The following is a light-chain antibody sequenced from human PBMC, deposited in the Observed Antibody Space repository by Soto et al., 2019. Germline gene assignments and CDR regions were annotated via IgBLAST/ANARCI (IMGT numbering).Light chain of an antibody. J-gene: IGKJ2*01. CDR3: QQRSNSYT. CDR1: QSVSSY. Sequence: EIVLTQSPATLSLSPGERATLSCRASQSVSSYLAWYQQKPVQAPRLLIYDASNRATGIPARFSGSGSGTDFTLTISSLEPEDFAVYYCQQRSNSYTFGQGTKVEIK. CDR2: DAS. V-gene: IGKV3-11*01.